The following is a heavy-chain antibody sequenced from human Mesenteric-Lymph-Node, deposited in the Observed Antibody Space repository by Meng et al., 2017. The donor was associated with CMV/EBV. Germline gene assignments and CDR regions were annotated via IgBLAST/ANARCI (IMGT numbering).Heavy chain of an antibody. V-gene: IGHV1-46*01. D-gene: IGHD3-22*01. J-gene: IGHJ4*02. CDR2: INPSGRST. CDR3: ARGRLEFESSGYYAY. CDR1: GSAFSNYY. Sequence: YGSAFSNYYIYWVRQAPGQRLEWMGRINPSGRSTNYEQELQSRVSMTRDTSTNTVYMELSSLGFDDTAVYFCARGRLEFESSGYYAYWGQGTLVTVSS.